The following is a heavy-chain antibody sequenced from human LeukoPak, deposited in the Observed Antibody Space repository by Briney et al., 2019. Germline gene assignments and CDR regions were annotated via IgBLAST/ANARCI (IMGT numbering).Heavy chain of an antibody. Sequence: ASVKVSCKASEYTFTSYYMHWVRQAPGQGLEWMGIINPSGASTNYAQKFQGRVTMTRDTSTSIVYMELSSLRSEDTAVYYCATRNAMDYDFWSGPTDYWGQGTLVTVSS. CDR1: EYTFTSYY. J-gene: IGHJ4*02. CDR3: ATRNAMDYDFWSGPTDY. V-gene: IGHV1-46*01. D-gene: IGHD3-3*01. CDR2: INPSGAST.